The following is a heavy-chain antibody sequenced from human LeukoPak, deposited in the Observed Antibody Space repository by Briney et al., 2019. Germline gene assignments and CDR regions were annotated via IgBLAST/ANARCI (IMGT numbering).Heavy chain of an antibody. CDR3: AREANSGYSSGDDAFDI. Sequence: GGSLRLSCAASGFTFSTYWMHWVRQAPGXGLVWVSRINGEGRSTSPADSVKGLFTISRDNAKNTLYLQMNSLRAEDTAVHYCAREANSGYSSGDDAFDIWGQGTMVTVSS. D-gene: IGHD6-19*01. V-gene: IGHV3-74*01. CDR2: INGEGRST. CDR1: GFTFSTYW. J-gene: IGHJ3*02.